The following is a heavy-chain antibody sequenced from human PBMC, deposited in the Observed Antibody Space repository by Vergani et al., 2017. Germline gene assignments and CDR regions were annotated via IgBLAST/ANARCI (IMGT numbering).Heavy chain of an antibody. Sequence: QVQLVESGGGVVQPGRSLRLSCASSGFTFNQYGMHWVRQAPGKGLEWVAVTWYDGNNKQYADSVKGRFTISRDNSKRTMYLQMNSLRDEDTGVYYCARDFRLLYNRFDAWGQGTLVTVSS. CDR3: ARDFRLLYNRFDA. CDR1: GFTFNQYG. V-gene: IGHV3-33*01. D-gene: IGHD1-14*01. J-gene: IGHJ5*02. CDR2: TWYDGNNK.